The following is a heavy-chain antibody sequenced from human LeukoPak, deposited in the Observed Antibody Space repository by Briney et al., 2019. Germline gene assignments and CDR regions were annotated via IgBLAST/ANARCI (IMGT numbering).Heavy chain of an antibody. CDR1: GGSISSRNYY. CDR2: IYYTGST. D-gene: IGHD1-26*01. Sequence: PSETLSLTCTVSGGSISSRNYYWGWIRQPPGKGLEWIGSIYYTGSTYYKPSLRSRVTISVDTSKNQFSLKLSSVTAADTAVYYCARLAIVIGGDYWGQGTLVTVSS. V-gene: IGHV4-39*01. CDR3: ARLAIVIGGDY. J-gene: IGHJ4*02.